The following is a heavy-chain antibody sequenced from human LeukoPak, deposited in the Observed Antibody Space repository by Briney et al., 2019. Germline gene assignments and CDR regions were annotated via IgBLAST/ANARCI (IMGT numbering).Heavy chain of an antibody. V-gene: IGHV3-9*01. CDR2: ISWNSGTK. CDR1: GFTFDDYA. CDR3: AVLHYYAMDV. Sequence: PGRSLRLSCAASGFTFDDYAMHWVRQAPGKGLEWVSGISWNSGTKGYADSVKGRLTISRDNAKNSLYLQMNSLRGEDAALYYCAVLHYYAMDVWGQGTTVTVSS. J-gene: IGHJ6*02. D-gene: IGHD2-8*01.